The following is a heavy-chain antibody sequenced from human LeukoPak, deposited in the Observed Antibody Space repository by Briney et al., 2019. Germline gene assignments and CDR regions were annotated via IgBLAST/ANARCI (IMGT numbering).Heavy chain of an antibody. J-gene: IGHJ4*02. CDR2: IYSGGST. CDR1: GFTVSSNY. V-gene: IGHV3-66*01. D-gene: IGHD3-22*01. Sequence: PGGSLRLSCAASGFTVSSNYMSWVRQAPGKGLEWVSVIYSGGSTYYADSVKGRFTISRDNSKNTLYLQMNSLRAEDTAVYYCARGLMGGYPHFDYWGQGTLVTVSS. CDR3: ARGLMGGYPHFDY.